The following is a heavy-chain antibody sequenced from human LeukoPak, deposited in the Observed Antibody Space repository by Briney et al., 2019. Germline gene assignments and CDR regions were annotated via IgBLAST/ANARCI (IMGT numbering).Heavy chain of an antibody. CDR2: LSGSSTYI. Sequence: PGGSLRLSCAASGFTFSSYSINWVRQAPGKGLEWLSSLSGSSTYIYYADSVKGRFTVSRDNAKNSLYLQMNSLRAKDTAVYYCARDGTHGSGRHFDYWGQGTLVTVSS. J-gene: IGHJ4*02. CDR1: GFTFSSYS. CDR3: ARDGTHGSGRHFDY. V-gene: IGHV3-21*01. D-gene: IGHD3-10*01.